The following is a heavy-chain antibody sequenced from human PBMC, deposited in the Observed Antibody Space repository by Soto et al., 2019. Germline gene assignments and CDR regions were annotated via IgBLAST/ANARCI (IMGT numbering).Heavy chain of an antibody. V-gene: IGHV4-59*02. J-gene: IGHJ4*02. D-gene: IGHD4-4*01. Sequence: QVQLQESGPGLVKPSETLPLTCSVSDGSVTGYCWSWIRQPPGKGLEWTGCIDYNGRAHYNPSLTSRVTMSLDTSNNHFSLKLSSVTTTDTAVYYCARGPDYSKVGYWGQGTLVTVSS. CDR3: ARGPDYSKVGY. CDR2: IDYNGRA. CDR1: DGSVTGYC.